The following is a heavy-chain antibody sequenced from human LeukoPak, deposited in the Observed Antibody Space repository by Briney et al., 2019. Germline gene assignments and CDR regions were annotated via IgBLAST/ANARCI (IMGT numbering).Heavy chain of an antibody. CDR2: IKQDGSEK. J-gene: IGHJ4*02. Sequence: PGGSLRLSCAASGFTFSIYWMSWVRQAPGKGLEWVANIKQDGSEKYYVDSVKGRFTISRDNAKNSLYLRMNSLRAEDTAVYYCARAGYDDTYWGQGTLVTVSS. CDR1: GFTFSIYW. CDR3: ARAGYDDTY. D-gene: IGHD2-15*01. V-gene: IGHV3-7*01.